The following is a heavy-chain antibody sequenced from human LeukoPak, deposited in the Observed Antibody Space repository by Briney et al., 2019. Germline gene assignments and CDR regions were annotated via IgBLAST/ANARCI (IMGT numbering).Heavy chain of an antibody. D-gene: IGHD3-10*01. CDR2: IWYDGSNK. V-gene: IGHV3-30*02. CDR3: AKAVRFGRSYYYYGMDV. CDR1: GFTFSSYD. J-gene: IGHJ6*02. Sequence: GGSLRLSCAASGFTFSSYDMHWVRQAPGKGLDWVAFIWYDGSNKYHTDSVKGRFTISRDNSKNTLYLQMNTLRPEDTAVYYCAKAVRFGRSYYYYGMDVWGQGTTVTVSS.